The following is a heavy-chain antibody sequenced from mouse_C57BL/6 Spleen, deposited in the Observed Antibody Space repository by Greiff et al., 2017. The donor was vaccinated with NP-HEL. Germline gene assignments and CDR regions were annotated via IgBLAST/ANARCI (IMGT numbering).Heavy chain of an antibody. V-gene: IGHV1-82*01. CDR2: IYPGDGDT. D-gene: IGHD1-1*01. Sequence: QVQLQHSGPELVKPGASVKISCKASGYAFSSSWMNWVKQRPGKGLEWIGRIYPGDGDTNYNGKFKGKATLTADKSSSTAYMQLSSLTSEDSAVYFCARFPSTVVALYYYAMDYWGQGTSVTVSS. CDR3: ARFPSTVVALYYYAMDY. J-gene: IGHJ4*01. CDR1: GYAFSSSW.